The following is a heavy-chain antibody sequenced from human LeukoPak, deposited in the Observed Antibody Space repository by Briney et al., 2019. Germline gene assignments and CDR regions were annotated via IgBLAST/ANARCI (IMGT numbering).Heavy chain of an antibody. CDR1: GGTFSSYA. CDR2: IIPIFGTA. CDR3: ARDHSDMVRGVTLFDY. V-gene: IGHV1-69*13. D-gene: IGHD3-10*01. Sequence: SVTVSCKASGGTFSSYAISWVRQAPGQGLEWMGGIIPIFGTANYAQKFQGRVTITADESTSTAYMELSSLRSEDTAVYYCARDHSDMVRGVTLFDYWGQGTLVTVSS. J-gene: IGHJ4*02.